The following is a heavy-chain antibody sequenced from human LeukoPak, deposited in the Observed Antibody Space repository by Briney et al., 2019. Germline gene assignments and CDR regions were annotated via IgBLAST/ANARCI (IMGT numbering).Heavy chain of an antibody. D-gene: IGHD2-2*01. CDR3: AREYCSSTSCYWPPTEYYGMDV. J-gene: IGHJ6*02. V-gene: IGHV3-30-3*01. CDR2: ISYDGSNK. CDR1: GFTFSSYA. Sequence: AGGSLRLSCAASGFTFSSYAMHWVRQAPGKGLEWVAVISYDGSNKYYADSVKGRFTISRDNSKNTLYLQMNSLRAEDTAVYYCAREYCSSTSCYWPPTEYYGMDVWGQGTTVTVSS.